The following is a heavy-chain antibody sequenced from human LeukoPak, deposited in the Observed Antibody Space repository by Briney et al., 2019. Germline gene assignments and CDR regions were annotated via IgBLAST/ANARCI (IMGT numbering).Heavy chain of an antibody. J-gene: IGHJ4*02. CDR2: ISGSGGST. Sequence: GGSLRLSCSAAAFTVISYPMSWVRQAPGKGLEWVSAISGSGGSTYYADSVKGRFTISRDNSKNTLYLQMNSLRAEDTAVYYCAKGAYSGYSSFDYWGQGTLVTVSS. CDR1: AFTVISYP. CDR3: AKGAYSGYSSFDY. D-gene: IGHD5-12*01. V-gene: IGHV3-23*01.